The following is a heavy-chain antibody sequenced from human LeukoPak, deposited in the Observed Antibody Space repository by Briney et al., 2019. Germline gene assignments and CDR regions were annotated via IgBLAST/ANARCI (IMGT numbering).Heavy chain of an antibody. V-gene: IGHV4-39*01. CDR2: VYYTGST. CDR1: GGSVSSSTYH. D-gene: IGHD5-24*01. CDR3: ARLGRGGYGAILNPFED. Sequence: SETLSLTCTVSGGSVSSSTYHWGWIRQPPGKGLEWIATVYYTGSTYYSPSLKSRLTISMDTSKNQFSLNLTSVTAADTAVYYCARLGRGGYGAILNPFEDWGHGTLVAVSS. J-gene: IGHJ4*01.